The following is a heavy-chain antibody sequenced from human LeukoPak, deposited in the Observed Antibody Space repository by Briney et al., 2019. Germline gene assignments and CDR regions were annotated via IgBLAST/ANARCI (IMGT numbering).Heavy chain of an antibody. J-gene: IGHJ4*02. D-gene: IGHD3-10*02. CDR3: AQDGYYVSLYYLDY. Sequence: GGSLRLSCAASGFTFSSYGMHWVRQAPGKGLEWVAFIRYDGSNKYYADSVKGRFTISRDNSKNTLYLQMNSLRAEDTAVYYCAQDGYYVSLYYLDYWGQGTLVTVSS. CDR2: IRYDGSNK. CDR1: GFTFSSYG. V-gene: IGHV3-30*02.